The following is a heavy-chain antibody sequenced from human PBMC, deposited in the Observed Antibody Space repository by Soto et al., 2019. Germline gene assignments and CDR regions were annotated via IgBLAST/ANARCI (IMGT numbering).Heavy chain of an antibody. D-gene: IGHD3-10*01. V-gene: IGHV3-7*03. Sequence: VGSLRLSCEASGFTFSDYWMSWVRQAPGKGLEWVGNINQDGSGGYYVDSLKGRFTISRDNAKKSLFSQMNNLRAEDTAVYYCASRGSAGIHFGSWGQGTLVTVSS. CDR1: GFTFSDYW. CDR2: INQDGSGG. CDR3: ASRGSAGIHFGS. J-gene: IGHJ4*02.